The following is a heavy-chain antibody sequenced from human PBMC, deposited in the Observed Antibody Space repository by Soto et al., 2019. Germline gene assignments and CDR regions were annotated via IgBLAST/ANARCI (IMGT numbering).Heavy chain of an antibody. V-gene: IGHV1-18*01. J-gene: IGHJ4*02. Sequence: QVQLVQSGAEVKKPGASVKVSCKASGYTFTSYGISWVCQAPGQGLEWMGWISAYNGNTNYAQKLQGRVTMTTDTATSTGYMEMRSLRSDDTAVYYCARPFYYYDSSGYISYFDYWGQGTLVTVSS. CDR2: ISAYNGNT. CDR3: ARPFYYYDSSGYISYFDY. CDR1: GYTFTSYG. D-gene: IGHD3-22*01.